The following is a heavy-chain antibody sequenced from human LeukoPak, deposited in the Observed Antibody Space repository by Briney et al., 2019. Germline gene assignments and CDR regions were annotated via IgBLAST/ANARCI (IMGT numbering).Heavy chain of an antibody. CDR1: GGSISSGLYS. CDR3: ARLQYCSGTSCYWFDP. J-gene: IGHJ5*02. CDR2: IYHTGST. D-gene: IGHD2-2*01. Sequence: PSQTLSLTCDVSGGSISSGLYSWSWIRQPLGKGLEWIGYIYHTGSTYYNPSLKSRVTISVDTSKNQFSLRLSSVTAAHTAVYYCARLQYCSGTSCYWFDPWGQGTLVTVSS. V-gene: IGHV4-30-2*01.